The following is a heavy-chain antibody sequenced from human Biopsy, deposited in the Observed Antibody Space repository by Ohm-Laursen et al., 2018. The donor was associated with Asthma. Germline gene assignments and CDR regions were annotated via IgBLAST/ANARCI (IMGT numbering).Heavy chain of an antibody. D-gene: IGHD2-21*01. CDR1: GFAFRDFN. CDR3: AKDERAYYGSDSKYMQPVPLGD. Sequence: SLRLSCTASGFAFRDFNINWVRQAPGKGLQWIASINSAGSYIYYADSVKGRFTISRDSSRNTLHLQMNSLTAEDTAVYHCAKDERAYYGSDSKYMQPVPLGDWGQGTVVIVSA. CDR2: INSAGSYI. V-gene: IGHV3-21*04. J-gene: IGHJ4*02.